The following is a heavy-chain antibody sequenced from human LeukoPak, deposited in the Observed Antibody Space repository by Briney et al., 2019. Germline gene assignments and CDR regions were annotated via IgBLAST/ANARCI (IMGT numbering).Heavy chain of an antibody. CDR2: ISTTGGST. CDR3: AKDWTTVVTPKGYYFDS. D-gene: IGHD4-23*01. V-gene: IGHV3-23*01. CDR1: GCSFNNYA. Sequence: GGSLRLSCAASGCSFNNYAMSWVRQAPGKGLEWVSAISTTGGSTYYADSVKGRFTVPRDNSKNTLSLQMDSLRVEDTALYYCAKDWTTVVTPKGYYFDSWGQGTLVTVSS. J-gene: IGHJ4*02.